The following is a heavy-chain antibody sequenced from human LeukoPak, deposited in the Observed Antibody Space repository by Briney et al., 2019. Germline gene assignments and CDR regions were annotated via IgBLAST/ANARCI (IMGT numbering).Heavy chain of an antibody. CDR3: ANTDQSSSSVIDY. D-gene: IGHD6-6*01. V-gene: IGHV4-39*07. CDR1: GGSISSYY. CDR2: IYYSGST. Sequence: PSETLSLTCTVSGGSISSYYWGWIRQPPGKGLEWIGSIYYSGSTYYNPSLKSRVTISVDTSKNQFSLKLSSVTAADTAVYYCANTDQSSSSVIDYWGQGTLVTVSS. J-gene: IGHJ4*02.